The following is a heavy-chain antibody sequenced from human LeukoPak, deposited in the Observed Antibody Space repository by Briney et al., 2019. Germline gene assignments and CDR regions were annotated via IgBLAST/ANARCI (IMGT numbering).Heavy chain of an antibody. CDR3: ARITMIVVVKPHFDN. CDR1: GFTFSTYS. D-gene: IGHD3-22*01. Sequence: GGSLRLSCAASGFTFSTYSMNWVRQAPGKGLEWISYITPSSSTIYYADSVKGRFTISRDNAKNSLYLQMNSLRAEDTAVYYCARITMIVVVKPHFDNWGQGTLVTVSS. V-gene: IGHV3-48*01. J-gene: IGHJ4*02. CDR2: ITPSSSTI.